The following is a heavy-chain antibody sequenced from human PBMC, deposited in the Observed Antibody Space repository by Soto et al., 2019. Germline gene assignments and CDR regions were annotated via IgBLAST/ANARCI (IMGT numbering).Heavy chain of an antibody. D-gene: IGHD6-13*01. CDR1: GYTFTSYG. J-gene: IGHJ5*02. CDR2: ISAYNGNT. Sequence: ASVKVSCKASGYTFTSYGISWVRQAPGQGLEWMGWISAYNGNTNYAQKLQGRVTMTTDTSTSTAYMELRSLRSDDTAVYYCAREESSSSWTPTNWFDPWGQGPLVTVSS. V-gene: IGHV1-18*01. CDR3: AREESSSSWTPTNWFDP.